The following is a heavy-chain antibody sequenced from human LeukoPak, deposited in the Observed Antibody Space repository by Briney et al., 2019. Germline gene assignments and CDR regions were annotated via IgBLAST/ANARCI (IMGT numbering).Heavy chain of an antibody. CDR2: IWYDGSNK. CDR3: ARGRLRYFDWLPNYYYYYGMDV. Sequence: GGSLRLSCAASGFTFSSYGMHWVRQAPGKGLEWVAVIWYDGSNKYYADSVKGRFTISRDNSKNTLYLQMNSLRAEDTAVYYCARGRLRYFDWLPNYYYYYGMDVWGKGTTVTVSS. V-gene: IGHV3-33*01. D-gene: IGHD3-9*01. CDR1: GFTFSSYG. J-gene: IGHJ6*04.